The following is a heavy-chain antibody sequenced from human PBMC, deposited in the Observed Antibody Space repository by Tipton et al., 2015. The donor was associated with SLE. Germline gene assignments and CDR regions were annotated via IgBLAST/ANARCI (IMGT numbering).Heavy chain of an antibody. CDR1: GDSIGTYY. J-gene: IGHJ4*02. CDR2: VHYSGNT. CDR3: ARAVGDTSGYLDY. D-gene: IGHD3-22*01. V-gene: IGHV4-59*12. Sequence: TLSLTCSVSGDSIGTYYWNWIRQPPGKGLEFVGSVHYSGNTYYNPSLKSRITISVDTSKNQFSLKLSSVTAADTAVYYCARAVGDTSGYLDYWGLGTPVTVSS.